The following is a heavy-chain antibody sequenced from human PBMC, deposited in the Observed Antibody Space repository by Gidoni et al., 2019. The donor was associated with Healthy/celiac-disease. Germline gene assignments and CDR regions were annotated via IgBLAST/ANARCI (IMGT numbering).Heavy chain of an antibody. D-gene: IGHD6-19*01. Sequence: QVQLVQSGAEVKKPGASVKVSCKASGYTFTSYYMHWVRQATGQGLEWMGIINPSGGSTSYAQKLQGRVTMTRDTSTSTVYMELSSLRSEDTAVYYCARDLIAVAALDAFDIWGQGTMVTVSS. CDR3: ARDLIAVAALDAFDI. V-gene: IGHV1-46*04. CDR1: GYTFTSYY. J-gene: IGHJ3*02. CDR2: INPSGGST.